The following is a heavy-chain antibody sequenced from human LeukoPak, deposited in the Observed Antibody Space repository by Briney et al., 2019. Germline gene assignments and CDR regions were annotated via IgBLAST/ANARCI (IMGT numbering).Heavy chain of an antibody. CDR3: ARGRSSVSIGRNWFDP. Sequence: GASVKVSYKASGYTFTSYYMHWVRQAPGQGLEWMGIINPSGGSTSYAQKFQGRVTMTRNTSISTAYMELSSLRSEDTAVYYCARGRSSVSIGRNWFDPWGQGTLVTVSS. CDR2: INPSGGST. CDR1: GYTFTSYY. J-gene: IGHJ5*02. D-gene: IGHD6-6*01. V-gene: IGHV1-46*01.